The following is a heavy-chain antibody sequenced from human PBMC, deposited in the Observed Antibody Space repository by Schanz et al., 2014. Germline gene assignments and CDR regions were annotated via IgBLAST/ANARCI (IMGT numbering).Heavy chain of an antibody. V-gene: IGHV3-11*04. CDR3: ARGRSLGWCDY. CDR2: ISRSSSSI. D-gene: IGHD2-21*01. CDR1: GFIFSDHY. Sequence: QVQLVESGGGLVKPGGSLRLSCVVSGFIFSDHYMSWIRQAPGKGLEWVSSISRSSSSIYYADSVKGRFTISRDNAKNSLYLQMHSLRAEDTAVYYCARGRSLGWCDYWGQGTLVTVSS. J-gene: IGHJ4*02.